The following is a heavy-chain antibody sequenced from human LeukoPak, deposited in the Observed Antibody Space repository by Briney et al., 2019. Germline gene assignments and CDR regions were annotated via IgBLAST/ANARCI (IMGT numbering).Heavy chain of an antibody. CDR2: ISGSGDST. CDR3: AKEGYSYGPPGY. V-gene: IGHV3-23*01. J-gene: IGHJ4*02. CDR1: GFTFRSYG. Sequence: GGSLRLSCAASGFTFRSYGMTWVRQAPGKGLEWVSAISGSGDSTYYADSVKGRFTISRDNSKNTLYLQMNSLRAEDTAVYYCAKEGYSYGPPGYWGQGTMVTVCS. D-gene: IGHD5-18*01.